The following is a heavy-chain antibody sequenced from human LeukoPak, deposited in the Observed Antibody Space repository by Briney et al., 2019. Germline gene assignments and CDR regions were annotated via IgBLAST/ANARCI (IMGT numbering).Heavy chain of an antibody. CDR3: ARAVVVVLPDDRPLFDI. CDR1: GGTFSSYA. V-gene: IGHV1-69*05. J-gene: IGHJ3*02. CDR2: IIPIFGTA. D-gene: IGHD2-21*01. Sequence: SVKVSCKASGGTFSSYAISWVRQAPGQGLEWMGRIIPIFGTANYAQKFQGRVTVTTDESTSTAYMELSSLRSEDTAVYYCARAVVVVLPDDRPLFDIWGQGTMVTVSS.